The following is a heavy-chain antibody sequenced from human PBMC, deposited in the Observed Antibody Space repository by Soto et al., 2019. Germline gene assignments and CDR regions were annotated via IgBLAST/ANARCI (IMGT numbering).Heavy chain of an antibody. Sequence: EENLVESGGGLVQPGGSLRLSCAASGFTFSIYTMNWDLQAPGKGLEWVAYINSGSGTKNYADSVKGRFTISRDDAKKSLFLQMSSLRDEDTAVYYCAIDIIGLSRPVMDVWGQGTTVTVSS. D-gene: IGHD1-20*01. CDR1: GFTFSIYT. J-gene: IGHJ6*02. CDR2: INSGSGTK. V-gene: IGHV3-48*02. CDR3: AIDIIGLSRPVMDV.